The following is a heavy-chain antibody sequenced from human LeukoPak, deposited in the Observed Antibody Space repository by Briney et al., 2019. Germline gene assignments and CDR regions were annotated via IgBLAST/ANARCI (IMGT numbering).Heavy chain of an antibody. CDR2: INPNSGGT. CDR3: AYLVGATSFDY. Sequence: ASVKVSCKASGYTFTSYYMHWVRQAPGQGLEWMGRINPNSGGTNYAQKFQGRVTMTRDTSISTAYMELSRLRSDDTAVYYCAYLVGATSFDYWGQGTLVTVSP. J-gene: IGHJ4*02. D-gene: IGHD1-26*01. CDR1: GYTFTSYY. V-gene: IGHV1-2*06.